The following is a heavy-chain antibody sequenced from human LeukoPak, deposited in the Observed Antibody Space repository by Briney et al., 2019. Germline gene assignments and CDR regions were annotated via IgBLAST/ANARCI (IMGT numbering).Heavy chain of an antibody. CDR2: ISDTGGTT. CDR1: GFTFSNYA. CDR3: VKDFVI. Sequence: GGSLRLSCAASGFTFSNYAMNWVRQAPGKGLEWVSSISDTGGTTYYADSVKGRFSISRDNSKNTLYLQMNSLSAEDTAVYYCVKDFVIRGQGTLVTVSS. J-gene: IGHJ4*02. V-gene: IGHV3-23*01. D-gene: IGHD2/OR15-2a*01.